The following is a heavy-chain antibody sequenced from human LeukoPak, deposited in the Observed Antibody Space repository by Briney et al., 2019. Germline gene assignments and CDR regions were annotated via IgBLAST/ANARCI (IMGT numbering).Heavy chain of an antibody. Sequence: GGSLRLSCAASGFTFSSYEMNWVRQAPGKGLEWVSYIGSSGSNIYYADSVKGRFTISRDNAKNSLYLQMNSLRVEDTAVYYCARIMTTVTTSDYWGQGTLVTVSS. V-gene: IGHV3-48*03. D-gene: IGHD4-17*01. CDR3: ARIMTTVTTSDY. CDR2: IGSSGSNI. CDR1: GFTFSSYE. J-gene: IGHJ4*02.